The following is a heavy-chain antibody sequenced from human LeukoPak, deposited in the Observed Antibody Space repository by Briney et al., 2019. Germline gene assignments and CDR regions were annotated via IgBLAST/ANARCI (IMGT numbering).Heavy chain of an antibody. V-gene: IGHV4-59*01. J-gene: IGHJ4*02. CDR1: GGSTSSYY. CDR2: IYYSGST. Sequence: SETLSLTCTVSGGSTSSYYWSWIRQPPGKGLEWIGYIYYSGSTNYNPSLKSRVTISVDTSKNQFSLKLSSVTAADTAVYYCARLNREYYFDSSGYYYDYWGQGTLATVSS. CDR3: ARLNREYYFDSSGYYYDY. D-gene: IGHD3-22*01.